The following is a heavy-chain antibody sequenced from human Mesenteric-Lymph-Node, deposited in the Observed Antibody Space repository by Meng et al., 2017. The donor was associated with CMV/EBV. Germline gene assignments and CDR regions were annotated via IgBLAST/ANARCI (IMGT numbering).Heavy chain of an antibody. V-gene: IGHV3-23*01. CDR1: GFTFSTYA. CDR2: MSGSGGTT. D-gene: IGHD3/OR15-3a*01. J-gene: IGHJ6*02. Sequence: GESLKISCAASGFTFSTYAMHWVRQAPGKGLEWVSTMSGSGGTTYYADSVKGRFTISRDDSKNTVFLQMNSLTTEDTAVYYCARPTLYTYGFRTNHYYGMDVWGQGTTVTVSS. CDR3: ARPTLYTYGFRTNHYYGMDV.